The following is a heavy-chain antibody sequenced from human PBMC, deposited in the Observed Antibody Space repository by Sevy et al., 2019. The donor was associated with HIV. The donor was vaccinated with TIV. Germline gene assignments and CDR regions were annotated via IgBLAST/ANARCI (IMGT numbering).Heavy chain of an antibody. D-gene: IGHD6-13*01. J-gene: IGHJ4*02. V-gene: IGHV3-7*01. CDR3: ASAPGYSSSWYRGRDY. CDR1: GFTFSSYW. Sequence: GGSLSLSCAASGFTFSSYWMSWVRQAPAKGLERVANIKQDGSEKYYVDSVKGRFTISRDNAKNSLYLQMNSLRADDTAVYYWASAPGYSSSWYRGRDYWGQGTLVTVSS. CDR2: IKQDGSEK.